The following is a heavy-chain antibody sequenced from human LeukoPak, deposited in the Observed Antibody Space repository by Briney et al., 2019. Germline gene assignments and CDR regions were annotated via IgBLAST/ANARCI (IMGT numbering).Heavy chain of an antibody. V-gene: IGHV4-59*01. CDR1: GGSISSYY. Sequence: PSETLSLTCTVSGGSISSYYWSWIRQPPGKGLEWIGYIYYSGSTNYNPSLKSRVTISVDTSKNQFSLKLSSVTAADTAVYYCARHLRSSWNYYYYGMDVWGQGTTVTVSS. CDR2: IYYSGST. CDR3: ARHLRSSWNYYYYGMDV. D-gene: IGHD3-10*02. J-gene: IGHJ6*02.